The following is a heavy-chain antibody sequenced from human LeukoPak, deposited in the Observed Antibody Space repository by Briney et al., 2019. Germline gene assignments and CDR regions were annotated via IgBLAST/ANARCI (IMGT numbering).Heavy chain of an antibody. V-gene: IGHV4-61*01. Sequence: SETLSLTCTVSGGSVSNSLYYWSWIRQPPGKGLEWIGYIYYNGDTNYNPSLKSRAIISIDTSSNQFSLRLNSMTAADTAVYYCARVLRAASWRSYDYWGQGSLVTVSS. CDR3: ARVLRAASWRSYDY. CDR2: IYYNGDT. D-gene: IGHD5-18*01. CDR1: GGSVSNSLYY. J-gene: IGHJ4*02.